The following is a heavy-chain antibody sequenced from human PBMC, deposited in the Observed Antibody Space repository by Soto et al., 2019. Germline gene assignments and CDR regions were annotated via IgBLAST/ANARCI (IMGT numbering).Heavy chain of an antibody. CDR3: ARVGYSSGAFDY. J-gene: IGHJ4*02. V-gene: IGHV1-2*04. Sequence: QVQLVQSGAEVKKPGASVKVSCKASGYTFTGYYMHWVRQAPGQGLEWMGWINPNSGGTNYAQQFRGWVTMTRDTSISTAYMELSRLRSDDTAVYYCARVGYSSGAFDYWGQGTLVTVSS. CDR1: GYTFTGYY. D-gene: IGHD3-22*01. CDR2: INPNSGGT.